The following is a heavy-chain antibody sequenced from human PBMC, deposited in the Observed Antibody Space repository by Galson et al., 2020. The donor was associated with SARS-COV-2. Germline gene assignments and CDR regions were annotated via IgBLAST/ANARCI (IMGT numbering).Heavy chain of an antibody. CDR1: GFSFSSYG. D-gene: IGHD6-13*01. Sequence: GGSLRLSCAASGFSFSSYGMHWVRQAPGKGLEWVARIWYDGGNKYYADSVKGRFSISRDNSKNTLYLQMSSLRAEDTAVYYCARDYSSSQYYFDYWGQGTLVTVSS. CDR2: IWYDGGNK. CDR3: ARDYSSSQYYFDY. J-gene: IGHJ4*02. V-gene: IGHV3-33*01.